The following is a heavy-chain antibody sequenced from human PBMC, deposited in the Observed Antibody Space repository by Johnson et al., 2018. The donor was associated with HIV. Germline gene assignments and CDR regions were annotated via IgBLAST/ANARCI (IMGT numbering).Heavy chain of an antibody. Sequence: QLVESGGGLVQPGGSLRLSCAASGFTVSSNYMSWVRQAPGKGLEWVSTIYSGGNTYYADSVKGRFSISGDHAKNTLYLQTGSLRAEDMAVYYCARVRTWDSSGGDDAFDIWGQGTMVTVSS. J-gene: IGHJ3*02. CDR2: IYSGGNT. V-gene: IGHV3-66*02. CDR3: ARVRTWDSSGGDDAFDI. D-gene: IGHD3-22*01. CDR1: GFTVSSNY.